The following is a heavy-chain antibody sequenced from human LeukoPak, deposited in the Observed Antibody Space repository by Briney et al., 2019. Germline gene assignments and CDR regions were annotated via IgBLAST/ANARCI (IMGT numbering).Heavy chain of an antibody. V-gene: IGHV3-21*01. Sequence: GGSLRLSCAASGFTFSSYSMNWVRQATGKGLEWVSSISSSSSYIYYADSVKGRSTISRDSAKNSLYLQMNSLRAEDTAVYYCARCSSTSCYLLNYFDYWGQGTLVTVSS. CDR3: ARCSSTSCYLLNYFDY. D-gene: IGHD2-2*01. CDR1: GFTFSSYS. CDR2: ISSSSSYI. J-gene: IGHJ4*02.